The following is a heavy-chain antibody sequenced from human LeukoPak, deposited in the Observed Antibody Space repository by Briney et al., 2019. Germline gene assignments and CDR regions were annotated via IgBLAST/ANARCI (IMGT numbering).Heavy chain of an antibody. D-gene: IGHD6-19*01. CDR3: ARDLVAVAGTVHYYYYYMDV. J-gene: IGHJ6*03. V-gene: IGHV1-18*01. CDR2: ISAYNGNT. Sequence: GASVKVSCKASGYIFTSYGINWVRQAPGQGLEWMGWISAYNGNTNYAQKLQGRVTMTTDTSTSTAHMELRSLRSDDTAVYYCARDLVAVAGTVHYYYYYMDVWGKGTTITVSS. CDR1: GYIFTSYG.